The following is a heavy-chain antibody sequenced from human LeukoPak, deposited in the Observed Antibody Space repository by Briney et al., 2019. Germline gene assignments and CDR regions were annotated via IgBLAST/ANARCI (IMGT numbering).Heavy chain of an antibody. Sequence: GGSLRLSCAASGFTFSSYAMHWVRQAPGKGLEWVAVISYDGSNKYYADSVKGRFTISRDNSKNTLYLQMNSLRAEDTAVYYCAKGLRVYYYDSSGSWAWGQGTLVTVSS. CDR1: GFTFSSYA. CDR3: AKGLRVYYYDSSGSWA. D-gene: IGHD3-22*01. J-gene: IGHJ5*02. V-gene: IGHV3-30*04. CDR2: ISYDGSNK.